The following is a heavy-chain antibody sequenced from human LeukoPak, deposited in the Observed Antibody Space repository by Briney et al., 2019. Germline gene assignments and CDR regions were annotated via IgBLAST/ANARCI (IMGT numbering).Heavy chain of an antibody. Sequence: ASVKVSCKASGYTFTSNYIHWVRQAPGQGLEWMGIINPSGGSTSYAQKFQGRVTMTRDTSTSTVYMELSSLRSEDTAVYYCAREEIQLWSKPAVFGFGARPGFDYWGQGTLVTVSS. CDR3: AREEIQLWSKPAVFGFGARPGFDY. CDR1: GYTFTSNY. V-gene: IGHV1-46*01. D-gene: IGHD5-18*01. J-gene: IGHJ4*02. CDR2: INPSGGST.